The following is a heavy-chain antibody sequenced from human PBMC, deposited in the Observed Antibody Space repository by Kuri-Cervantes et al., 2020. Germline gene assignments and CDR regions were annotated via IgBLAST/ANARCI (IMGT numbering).Heavy chain of an antibody. V-gene: IGHV1-58*01. CDR1: GFTFTSSA. D-gene: IGHD6-13*01. CDR3: ARSEQQLSWFDP. J-gene: IGHJ5*02. CDR2: IVVGSGNT. Sequence: SVKVSCKASGFTFTSSAVQWVRQARGQRLEWIGWIVVGSGNTNYAQKLRGRVTMTTDTSTSTAYMELRSLRSDDTAVYYCARSEQQLSWFDPWGQGTLVTVSS.